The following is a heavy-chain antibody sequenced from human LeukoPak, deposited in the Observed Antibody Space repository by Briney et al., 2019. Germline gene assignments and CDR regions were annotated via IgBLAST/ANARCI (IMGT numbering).Heavy chain of an antibody. V-gene: IGHV6-1*01. CDR3: ARETSFRYYDIWSGWDY. J-gene: IGHJ4*02. CDR2: TFYRSKWYN. D-gene: IGHD3-3*01. CDR1: GDSVSSNSAA. Sequence: SQTLSLTCAISGDSVSSNSAAWNWIRQSPSRGLEWLGRTFYRSKWYNDYAVSVKSRITINPDTSKNQVSLQLNSVTPEDTAVYYWARETSFRYYDIWSGWDYWGQGTLVTVSS.